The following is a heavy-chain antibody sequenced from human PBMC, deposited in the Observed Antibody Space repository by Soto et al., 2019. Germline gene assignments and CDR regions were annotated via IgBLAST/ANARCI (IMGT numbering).Heavy chain of an antibody. CDR3: ARDVGNGYGYGYGY. Sequence: QVQLVQSGGEVKKPGASVTVSCKVSGYSFTTYGITWVRQAPGQGLEWMGWISTYNGDTNYAQKFQGRATMTTDTSTSTAYMELRSLRSDDTAVYYCARDVGNGYGYGYGYWGQGTLVSVSS. D-gene: IGHD5-18*01. CDR1: GYSFTTYG. CDR2: ISTYNGDT. J-gene: IGHJ4*02. V-gene: IGHV1-18*01.